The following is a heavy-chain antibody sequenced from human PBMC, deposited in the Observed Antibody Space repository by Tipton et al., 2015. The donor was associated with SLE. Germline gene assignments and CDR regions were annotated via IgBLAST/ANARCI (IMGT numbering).Heavy chain of an antibody. J-gene: IGHJ6*03. CDR2: INHSGSP. CDR1: GGSFSGYY. Sequence: TLSLTCAVYGGSFSGYYWSWIRPPPGKGLGWIGEINHSGSPNSNPSLKGRVTISVDTSKSQFSLKLSSVTAADTAVYYCARQGYSSSSLTPNYYYYYYMDVWGKGTTVTVSS. D-gene: IGHD6-13*01. V-gene: IGHV4-34*01. CDR3: ARQGYSSSSLTPNYYYYYYMDV.